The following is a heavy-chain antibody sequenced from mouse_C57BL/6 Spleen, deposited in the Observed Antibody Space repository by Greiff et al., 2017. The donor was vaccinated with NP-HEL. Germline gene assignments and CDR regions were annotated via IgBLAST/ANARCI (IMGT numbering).Heavy chain of an antibody. V-gene: IGHV1-59*01. CDR2: IDPSDSYT. CDR1: GYTFTSYW. J-gene: IGHJ1*03. CDR3: ARGGTTGPDV. D-gene: IGHD1-1*01. Sequence: QVQLQQSGAELVRPGTSVKLSCKASGYTFTSYWMHWVKQRPGQGLEWIGVIDPSDSYTNYNQKFKGKATLTVDTSSSTAYMQLSSLTSEDSAVYYCARGGTTGPDVWGTGTTVTVSS.